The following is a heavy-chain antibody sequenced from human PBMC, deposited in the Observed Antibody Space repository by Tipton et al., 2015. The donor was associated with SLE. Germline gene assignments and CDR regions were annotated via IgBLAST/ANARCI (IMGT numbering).Heavy chain of an antibody. J-gene: IGHJ4*02. CDR1: GFIFGDFA. CDR2: ISDDGRTA. V-gene: IGHV3-30*04. CDR3: VRDDEGFDY. Sequence: SLRLSCTASGFIFGDFAMHWVRQAPGKGLEWVALISDDGRTAVHADSVQGRLTISRDNSKSTLYLQMSSLRPDDSAVYFCVRDDEGFDYWGQGALVTVSS.